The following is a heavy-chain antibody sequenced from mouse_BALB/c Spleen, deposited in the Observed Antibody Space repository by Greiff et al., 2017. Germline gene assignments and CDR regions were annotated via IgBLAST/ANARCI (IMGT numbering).Heavy chain of an antibody. CDR1: GYTFTSYW. CDR3: ARGGTWFAY. Sequence: QVQLQQSGAELAKPGASVKMSCKASGYTFTSYWMHWVKQRPGQGLEWIGYINPITGYTEYNQKFKDKATLTADKSSSTAYMQLSSLTSEDSAVYYCARGGTWFAYWGQGTLVTVSA. J-gene: IGHJ3*01. V-gene: IGHV1-7*01. CDR2: INPITGYT.